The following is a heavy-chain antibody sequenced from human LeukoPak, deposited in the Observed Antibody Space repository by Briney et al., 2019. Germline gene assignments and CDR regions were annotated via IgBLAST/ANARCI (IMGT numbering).Heavy chain of an antibody. D-gene: IGHD3-22*01. CDR1: GFTFSSYS. CDR3: ASLQDYYDSSGYYIDAFDI. J-gene: IGHJ3*02. Sequence: PGGSLRLSCAASGFTFSSYSMNWVRQAPGKGLEWVSSISSNSSYIYYADSVKGRFTISRDNAKNSLYLQMNSLRADDTAVYYCASLQDYYDSSGYYIDAFDIWGQGTMVTVSS. CDR2: ISSNSSYI. V-gene: IGHV3-21*01.